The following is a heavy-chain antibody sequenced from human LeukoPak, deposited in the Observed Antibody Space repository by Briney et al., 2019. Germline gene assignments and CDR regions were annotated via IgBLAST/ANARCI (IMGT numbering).Heavy chain of an antibody. CDR3: ARTRSRRCSSTSCYANTYYYYMDV. D-gene: IGHD2-2*01. V-gene: IGHV1-69*13. J-gene: IGHJ6*03. CDR2: IIPIFGTA. Sequence: SVKVSCKASGGTFSSYATSWVRQAPGQGLEWMGGIIPIFGTANYAQKFQGRVTITADESTSTAYMELSSLRSEDTAVYYCARTRSRRCSSTSCYANTYYYYMDVWGKGTTVTVSS. CDR1: GGTFSSYA.